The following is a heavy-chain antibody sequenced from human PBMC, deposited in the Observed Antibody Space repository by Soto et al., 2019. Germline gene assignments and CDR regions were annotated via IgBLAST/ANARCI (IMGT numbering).Heavy chain of an antibody. CDR2: INAGNGNT. J-gene: IGHJ4*02. CDR1: GYTFTSYA. V-gene: IGHV1-3*01. Sequence: ASVKVSCKASGYTFTSYAMHWVRQAPGQRLEWMGWINAGNGNTKYSQKFQGRVTITRDTSASTAYMELSSLRSEDTAVYYCARGVQSRVVPAAIGNYWGQGTLVTVSS. D-gene: IGHD2-2*01. CDR3: ARGVQSRVVPAAIGNY.